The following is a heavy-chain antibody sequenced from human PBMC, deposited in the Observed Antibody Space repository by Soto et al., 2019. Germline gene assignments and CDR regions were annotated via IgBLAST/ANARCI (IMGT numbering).Heavy chain of an antibody. V-gene: IGHV4-34*01. CDR3: STRAYDTNGYYRFDP. CDR2: INHSGRV. J-gene: IGHJ5*01. Sequence: SETLSLTCTVYGGSFSGHSWTWIRQSPGKGLEWIGDINHSGRVNYSPSLKSRVTISLDTSKSQFSLTLSAVTAADTAMYYCSTRAYDTNGYYRFDPWGQGTLVTVSS. D-gene: IGHD3-22*01. CDR1: GGSFSGHS.